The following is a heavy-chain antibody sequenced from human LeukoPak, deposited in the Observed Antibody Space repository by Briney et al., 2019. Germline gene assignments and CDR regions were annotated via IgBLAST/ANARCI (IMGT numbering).Heavy chain of an antibody. Sequence: KTSETLSLTCAVYGGSFSGYYWSWIRQPPGKGLEWIGEINHSGVINDNPSLKSRVTLSVDTSKNQFSLKLTSVTDAETAVYYCARRAGLHSLDNWGQGTLVTVSS. CDR1: GGSFSGYY. D-gene: IGHD6-13*01. CDR3: ARRAGLHSLDN. J-gene: IGHJ4*02. V-gene: IGHV4-34*01. CDR2: INHSGVI.